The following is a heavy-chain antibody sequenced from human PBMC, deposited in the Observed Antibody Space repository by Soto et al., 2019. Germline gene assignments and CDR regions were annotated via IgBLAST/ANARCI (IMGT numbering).Heavy chain of an antibody. J-gene: IGHJ4*02. CDR3: ATYPGSWYSRFFDY. V-gene: IGHV4-39*01. CDR1: GGSISSSSYY. CDR2: LYYSGST. D-gene: IGHD6-13*01. Sequence: QLQLQESGPGLVKPSETLSLTCTVSGGSISSSSYYWGWIRQPPGKGLEWIGSLYYSGSTYYNPSPKSRVTISVDASKNQFSLKLSSLTAADTAVYYCATYPGSWYSRFFDYWGQGTLVTVSS.